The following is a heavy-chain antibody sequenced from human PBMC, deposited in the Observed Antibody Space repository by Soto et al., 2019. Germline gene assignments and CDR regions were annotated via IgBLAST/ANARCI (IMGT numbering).Heavy chain of an antibody. CDR2: IYYSGST. Sequence: SETLSLTCTVSGGSISSYYWSWIRQPPGKGLEWIGYIYYSGSTNYNPSLKSRVTISVDTSKNQFSLKLSSVTAADTAVYYCARVPYLYCSGGSCYSNWFDPWGQGTLVTVSS. CDR3: ARVPYLYCSGGSCYSNWFDP. V-gene: IGHV4-59*01. CDR1: GGSISSYY. D-gene: IGHD2-15*01. J-gene: IGHJ5*02.